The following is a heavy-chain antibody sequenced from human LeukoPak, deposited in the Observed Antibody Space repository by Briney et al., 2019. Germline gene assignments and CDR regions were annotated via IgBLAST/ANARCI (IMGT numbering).Heavy chain of an antibody. CDR2: ISCYNGDT. J-gene: IGHJ4*02. CDR3: MRDPTNTSGRYAYFDF. Sequence: AASVKVSCKASGYTFTHHGISWVRQAPGQGLEWLGWISCYNGDTNYGQKFQGRVTMSKDTSTTTVYMELMGLTSDDTAVYYCMRDPTNTSGRYAYFDFWGQGTLVTVSS. D-gene: IGHD1-26*01. CDR1: GYTFTHHG. V-gene: IGHV1-18*01.